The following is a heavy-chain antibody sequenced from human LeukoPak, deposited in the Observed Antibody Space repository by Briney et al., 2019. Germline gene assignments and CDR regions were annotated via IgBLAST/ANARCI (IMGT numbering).Heavy chain of an antibody. CDR2: IYSGGNT. D-gene: IGHD6-13*01. CDR1: GFTVSSNY. Sequence: GGSLRLSCAASGFTVSSNYMSWVRQAPGKGLEWVSVIYSGGNTYYADSVKGRFTISRDNSKNTLYLQMNSLRAEDTAVYYCARARAAAGTWFAYYYYGMDVWGQGTTVTVSS. J-gene: IGHJ6*02. CDR3: ARARAAAGTWFAYYYYGMDV. V-gene: IGHV3-66*01.